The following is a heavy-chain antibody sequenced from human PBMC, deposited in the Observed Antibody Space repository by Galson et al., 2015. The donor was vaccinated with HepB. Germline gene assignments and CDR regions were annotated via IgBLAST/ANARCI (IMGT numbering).Heavy chain of an antibody. Sequence: SLRLSCAASGFTFNNYGMHWVRQAPGKGLEWVAVISYDGSNKHYADSVKGRFTISRDNSKNTLYLQMNSLRAEDTAVYYCARGYYDSSGYYYFDYWGQGTLVTVSS. V-gene: IGHV3-30*03. J-gene: IGHJ4*02. CDR1: GFTFNNYG. CDR3: ARGYYDSSGYYYFDY. CDR2: ISYDGSNK. D-gene: IGHD3-22*01.